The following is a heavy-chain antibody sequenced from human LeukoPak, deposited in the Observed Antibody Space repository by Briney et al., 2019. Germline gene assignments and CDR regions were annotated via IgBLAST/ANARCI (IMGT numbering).Heavy chain of an antibody. CDR2: IYSGGST. V-gene: IGHV3-66*01. CDR1: GFTVSSNY. Sequence: GGSLRLSCAASGFTVSSNYMSWVRQAPGKGLEWVSVIYSGGSTYYADFVKGRFTISRDNSKNTLYLQMNSLRAEDTAVYYCARGPTLSGTTESYWGQGTLVTVSS. J-gene: IGHJ4*02. CDR3: ARGPTLSGTTESY. D-gene: IGHD4-17*01.